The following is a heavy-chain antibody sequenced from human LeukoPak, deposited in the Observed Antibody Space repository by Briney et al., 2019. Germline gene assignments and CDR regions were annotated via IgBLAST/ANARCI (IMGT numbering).Heavy chain of an antibody. D-gene: IGHD2-8*01. V-gene: IGHV1-2*02. Sequence: GASVKVSCKASGYTFTGYYMHWVRQAPGQGLEWMGWINPNSGGTNYAQKFQGRVTMTRNTSIGTAYMELSSLRSDDTAVYYCGRGRGNGRPENYFDYWGQGTLVTVSS. CDR1: GYTFTGYY. J-gene: IGHJ4*02. CDR2: INPNSGGT. CDR3: GRGRGNGRPENYFDY.